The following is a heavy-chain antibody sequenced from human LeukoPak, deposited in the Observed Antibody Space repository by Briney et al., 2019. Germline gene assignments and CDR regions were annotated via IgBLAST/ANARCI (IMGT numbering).Heavy chain of an antibody. V-gene: IGHV3-23*01. CDR2: VSPGGSTT. CDR1: GFTFSTYA. Sequence: AGSLRLSCAASGFTFSTYAISWVRQAPGKGLEWVSGVSPGGSTTYYPDSVKGRFAFSRDNAKNTVYLQMNSVRADDTAVYYCAREFRCRDYFDYWAQGTMVSVS. CDR3: AREFRCRDYFDY. D-gene: IGHD2-15*01. J-gene: IGHJ4*02.